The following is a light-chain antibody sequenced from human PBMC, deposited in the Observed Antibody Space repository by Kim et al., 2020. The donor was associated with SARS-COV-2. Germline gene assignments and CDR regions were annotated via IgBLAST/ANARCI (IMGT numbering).Light chain of an antibody. Sequence: SYELTQPRSVSVALGQTATIPCGGNNIEKKNVHWYHQRPGQAPVLVMYRYKNRPSGIPERLSGSNSGNTATLTISRVEAGDEGEYYCQVWDNRAVVFGGGTQLTVL. V-gene: IGLV3-9*01. J-gene: IGLJ2*01. CDR1: NIEKKN. CDR2: RYK. CDR3: QVWDNRAVV.